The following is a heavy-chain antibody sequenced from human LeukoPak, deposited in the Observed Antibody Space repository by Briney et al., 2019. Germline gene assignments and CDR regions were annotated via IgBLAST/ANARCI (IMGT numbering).Heavy chain of an antibody. CDR1: GFAFSGYA. CDR2: IGARGDVT. V-gene: IGHV3-23*01. CDR3: AKVHYTASFPGSFPGRNYFDS. D-gene: IGHD1-26*01. J-gene: IGHJ4*02. Sequence: GGSLRLSCTVSGFAFSGYAMSWVRQAPGKGPEWVSSIGARGDVTYSADSVKGRFTISRENSKTTLFLQMNSLRAEDTAVYYCAKVHYTASFPGSFPGRNYFDSWGQGSLVTVSS.